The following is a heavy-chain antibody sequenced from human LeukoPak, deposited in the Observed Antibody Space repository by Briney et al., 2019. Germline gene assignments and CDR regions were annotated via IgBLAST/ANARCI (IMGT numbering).Heavy chain of an antibody. J-gene: IGHJ5*02. CDR3: ARDLFPQFGELFNWFDP. Sequence: SETLSLTCTVSGGSISNYYWSWIRQPAGKGLEWIGRIYTSGSTNYNPSLKSRVTMSVDTSKNQFSLKLSSVTAADTAVYYCARDLFPQFGELFNWFDPWGQGTLVTVSS. V-gene: IGHV4-4*07. CDR1: GGSISNYY. D-gene: IGHD3-10*01. CDR2: IYTSGST.